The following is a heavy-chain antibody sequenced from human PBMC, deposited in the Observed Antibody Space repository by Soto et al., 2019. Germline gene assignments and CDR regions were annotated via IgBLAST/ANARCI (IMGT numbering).Heavy chain of an antibody. CDR2: ISTDSKYI. J-gene: IGHJ4*02. D-gene: IGHD2-15*01. CDR1: GFTFSSHS. Sequence: EVLLVESGGGLVKPGGSLRLSCAVSGFTFSSHSMNWVRQAPGKGLEWVSSISTDSKYIYYADSVKGRFTTSRDNAQNSLFLQMHSLRADDTAVYFCTRQDIAEVVVAATVFDFWGQGTLVTVSS. CDR3: TRQDIAEVVVAATVFDF. V-gene: IGHV3-21*01.